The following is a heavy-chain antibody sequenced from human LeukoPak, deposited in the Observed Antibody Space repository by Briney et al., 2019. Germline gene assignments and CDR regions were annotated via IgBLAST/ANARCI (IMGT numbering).Heavy chain of an antibody. J-gene: IGHJ4*02. CDR2: ISGGGGSI. Sequence: GGSLRLSCAASGFSFSNYAMTWVRQAPGKGLEWVSGISGGGGSIYYADFVKGRFTISRDNSKNTVYLQVNSLRAEDTAVYYCAKCARIDWLPIDYWGQGTLVTVSS. D-gene: IGHD3-9*01. CDR3: AKCARIDWLPIDY. V-gene: IGHV3-23*01. CDR1: GFSFSNYA.